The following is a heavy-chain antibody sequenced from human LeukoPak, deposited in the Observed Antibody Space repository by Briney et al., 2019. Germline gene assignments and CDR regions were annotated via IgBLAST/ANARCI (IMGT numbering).Heavy chain of an antibody. D-gene: IGHD4-11*01. V-gene: IGHV1-2*02. J-gene: IGHJ4*02. Sequence: ASVKVSCKASGYTFTGYYMYWVRQAPGQGLEWMGWINPNSGGTNYGQKFQGRVTMTRDTSISTAYMELSSVRSDDTAVYYCARGGLVTTSYWGQGTLVTVSS. CDR3: ARGGLVTTSY. CDR2: INPNSGGT. CDR1: GYTFTGYY.